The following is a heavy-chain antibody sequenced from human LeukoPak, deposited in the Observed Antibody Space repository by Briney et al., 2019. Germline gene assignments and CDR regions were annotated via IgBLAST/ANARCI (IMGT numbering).Heavy chain of an antibody. CDR2: IYSDGST. CDR1: GFTVGNNY. CDR3: ARDTPGIAASINGG. V-gene: IGHV3-53*01. D-gene: IGHD6-13*01. J-gene: IGHJ4*02. Sequence: GGSLRLSCTVSGFTVGNNYMNWVRQAPGKGLEWVSLIYSDGSTHYTGSVKGRFTISRDNSKNTSYLQMNSLRAEDTAVYYCARDTPGIAASINGGWGQGTLVTVAS.